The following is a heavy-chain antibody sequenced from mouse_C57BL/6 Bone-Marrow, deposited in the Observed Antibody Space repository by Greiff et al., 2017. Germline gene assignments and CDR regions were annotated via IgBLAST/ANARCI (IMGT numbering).Heavy chain of an antibody. CDR2: IRSKSNNYAT. Sequence: EVMLVESGGGLVQPKGSLKLSCAASGFSFNPYAMNWVRQAPGKGLEWVARIRSKSNNYATYYADSVKDRFTISSDDSESMLYLQMNNLKTEDTAMYYCVRHEGPLGAMDYWGQGTSVTVSS. CDR1: GFSFNPYA. J-gene: IGHJ4*01. V-gene: IGHV10-1*01. D-gene: IGHD3-3*01. CDR3: VRHEGPLGAMDY.